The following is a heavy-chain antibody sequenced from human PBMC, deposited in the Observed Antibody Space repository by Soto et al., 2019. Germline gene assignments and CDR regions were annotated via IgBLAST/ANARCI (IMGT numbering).Heavy chain of an antibody. J-gene: IGHJ6*02. CDR3: ARGAGRGYSGYDSIKGEPKYGMDV. Sequence: PSLTCTVSGGSVSSGSYYWGWIRQPPGKGLEWIGYIYYSGSTNYNPSLKSRVTISVDTSKNQFSLKLSSVTAADTAVYYCARGAGRGYSGYDSIKGEPKYGMDVWGQGTTVTVSS. CDR2: IYYSGST. CDR1: GGSVSSGSYY. D-gene: IGHD5-12*01. V-gene: IGHV4-61*01.